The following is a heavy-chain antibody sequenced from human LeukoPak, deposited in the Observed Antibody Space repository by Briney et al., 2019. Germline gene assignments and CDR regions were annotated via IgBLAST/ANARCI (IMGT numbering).Heavy chain of an antibody. CDR3: ARGRSRSGYYDY. CDR1: GGSFSGYY. CDR2: INHSGST. D-gene: IGHD3-22*01. V-gene: IGHV4-34*01. Sequence: PSETLSLTCAVYGGSFSGYYWSWIRQPPGKGLEWIGEINHSGSTNYNPSLKSRVTISVDTSKNQFSLKLSSVTAADTAVYYCARGRSRSGYYDYWAQGTLVTVSS. J-gene: IGHJ4*02.